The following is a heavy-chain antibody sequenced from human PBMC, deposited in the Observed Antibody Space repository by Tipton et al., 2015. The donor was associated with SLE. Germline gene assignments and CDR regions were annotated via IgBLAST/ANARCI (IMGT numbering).Heavy chain of an antibody. Sequence: TLSLTCAVYGGSFSGYYWSWIRQPPGKGLEWIGESNPSGSTNYNPSLKSRVTMSVATSKNQFSLRLTSVTAADTAMYYCARDSAVNFWYFDLWGRGTLVTVSS. CDR3: ARDSAVNFWYFDL. CDR1: GGSFSGYY. J-gene: IGHJ2*01. CDR2: SNPSGST. V-gene: IGHV4-34*01. D-gene: IGHD3/OR15-3a*01.